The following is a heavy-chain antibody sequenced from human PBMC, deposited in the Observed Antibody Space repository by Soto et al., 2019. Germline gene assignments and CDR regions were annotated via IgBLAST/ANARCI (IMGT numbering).Heavy chain of an antibody. Sequence: QVQLVQSGAEVKKPGASVKVSCKASGYTFTSYAISWVRQAPGQGLEWMGWISAYNGNTNYAQKLQGRVTMTTATSTSTAHMELRSLRSDVTAVYFCAREAPPEDYWGQGTLVTVSS. CDR1: GYTFTSYA. CDR3: AREAPPEDY. J-gene: IGHJ4*02. CDR2: ISAYNGNT. V-gene: IGHV1-18*01.